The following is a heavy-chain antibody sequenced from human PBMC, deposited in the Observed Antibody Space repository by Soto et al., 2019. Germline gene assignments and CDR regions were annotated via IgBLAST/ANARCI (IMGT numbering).Heavy chain of an antibody. Sequence: QVQLVQSGAEVKKPGSSVKVSCKASGGTFSSYVISWLRQAPGQGLECMGGIIPQFGTANYAQKFQGRVTFSADESTTTAYMELRRLRSEDSPVYFCARGWNDFPHWGQGTLVTVSS. J-gene: IGHJ1*01. CDR1: GGTFSSYV. V-gene: IGHV1-69*01. D-gene: IGHD1-1*01. CDR3: ARGWNDFPH. CDR2: IIPQFGTA.